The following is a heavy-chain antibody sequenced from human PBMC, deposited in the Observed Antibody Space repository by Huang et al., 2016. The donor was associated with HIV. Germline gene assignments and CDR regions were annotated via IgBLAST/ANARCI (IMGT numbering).Heavy chain of an antibody. V-gene: IGHV4-39*01. CDR2: VYQRGST. J-gene: IGHJ4*02. Sequence: QLQLQESGPGQVKPSETLSLTCTVSGDFISSTNYYWGWIRQSPGKGLEWVGSVYQRGSTNYNPSRKRRVTLSVDTSRNQFSLRLNSVTAADTAVYYCASQHIGAAATWFWGRGTQVAVSS. CDR3: ASQHIGAAATWF. CDR1: GDFISSTNYY. D-gene: IGHD6-13*01.